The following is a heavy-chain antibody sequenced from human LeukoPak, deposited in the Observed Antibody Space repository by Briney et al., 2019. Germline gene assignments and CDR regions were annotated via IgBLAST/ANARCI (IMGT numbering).Heavy chain of an antibody. CDR2: ISGSGGST. J-gene: IGHJ4*02. CDR1: GFTFSSYA. Sequence: GGSLRLSCAASGFTFSSYAMSWVRQAPGKGLEWVSAISGSGGSTYYADSVKGRFTISRDNSKNTLYLQMNSLRAEDTAVYYCAKTYYYDSSGYSDYWGQGTLVTVSS. CDR3: AKTYYYDSSGYSDY. D-gene: IGHD3-22*01. V-gene: IGHV3-23*01.